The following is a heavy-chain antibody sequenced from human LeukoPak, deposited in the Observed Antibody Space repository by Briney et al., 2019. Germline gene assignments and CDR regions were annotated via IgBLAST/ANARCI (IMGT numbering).Heavy chain of an antibody. D-gene: IGHD4/OR15-4a*01. CDR2: IYYSGST. CDR3: ARVGQLTANYYYGMDV. CDR1: GGSISSYY. V-gene: IGHV4-59*01. J-gene: IGHJ6*02. Sequence: PSETLSLTCTVSGGSISSYYWSWIRQPPGKGLEWIGYIYYSGSTNYNPSLKSRVTISVDTSKNQFSLKLSSVTAADTAVYYCARVGQLTANYYYGMDVWGQGTTVTVSS.